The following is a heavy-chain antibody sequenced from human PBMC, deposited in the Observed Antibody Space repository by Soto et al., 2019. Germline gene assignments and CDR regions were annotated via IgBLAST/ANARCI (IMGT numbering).Heavy chain of an antibody. CDR2: IYYSGST. CDR1: GHSIRRYY. J-gene: IGHJ4*02. CDR3: ARDNRYSYGYTLDH. V-gene: IGHV4-59*01. D-gene: IGHD5-18*01. Sequence: LDTVSLTGTVSGHSIRRYYWRWIRQPPGKGLEWIGYIYYSGSTNCNPSLKSRVTISVDTSKNQFSLKLSSVTAADTAVYYCARDNRYSYGYTLDHWGQGTLVTVS.